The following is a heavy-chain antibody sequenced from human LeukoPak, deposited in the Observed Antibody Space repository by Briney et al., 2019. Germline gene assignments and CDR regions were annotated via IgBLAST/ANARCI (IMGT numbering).Heavy chain of an antibody. D-gene: IGHD6-13*01. Sequence: PSGTLSLTCTVSGGSISSGSYYWSWIRQPAGKGLEWIGRIYTSGSTNYNPSLKSRVTISVDTSKNQFSLKLSSVTAADTAVYYCASSSSWPLFDYWGQGTLVTVSS. CDR3: ASSSSWPLFDY. V-gene: IGHV4-61*02. CDR2: IYTSGST. CDR1: GGSISSGSYY. J-gene: IGHJ4*02.